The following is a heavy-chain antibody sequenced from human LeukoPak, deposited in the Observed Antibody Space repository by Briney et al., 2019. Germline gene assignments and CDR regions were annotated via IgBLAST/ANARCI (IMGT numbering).Heavy chain of an antibody. CDR1: GFTFSSYW. Sequence: GGSLRLSCAASGFTFSSYWMSWVRQAPGKGLEWVANIKQDGSEKYYVDSVKGRFTISRDNAKNSLYLQMNSLRAEDAAVYYCLTTDDAFDIWGQGTMVTVSS. CDR3: LTTDDAFDI. J-gene: IGHJ3*02. CDR2: IKQDGSEK. V-gene: IGHV3-7*01. D-gene: IGHD4-11*01.